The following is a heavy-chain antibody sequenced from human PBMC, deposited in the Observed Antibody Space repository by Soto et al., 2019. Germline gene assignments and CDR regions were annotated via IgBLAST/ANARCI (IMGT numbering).Heavy chain of an antibody. CDR2: ISYSGST. Sequence: QLQLQESGPGLVKPSETLSLTCTVSGGSISSSTYYWGWIRQPPGKGLEWIGTISYSGSTYYSPSLKSRGTTSVDTSKNQFSLKLSCVTAADTAVYYCVTLWYGSSWYYSDYWGQGTLVTVSS. CDR3: VTLWYGSSWYYSDY. CDR1: GGSISSSTYY. D-gene: IGHD6-13*01. J-gene: IGHJ4*02. V-gene: IGHV4-39*01.